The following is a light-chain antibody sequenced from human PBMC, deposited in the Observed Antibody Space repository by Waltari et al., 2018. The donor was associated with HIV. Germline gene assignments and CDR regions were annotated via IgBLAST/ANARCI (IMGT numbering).Light chain of an antibody. V-gene: IGLV1-44*01. CDR2: SNN. CDR3: AAWDDSLNVNWV. J-gene: IGLJ3*02. CDR1: SSNIGSNT. Sequence: QSVLTQPPSASGTPGQRVTISCSGSSSNIGSNTVNWYQQLPGTAPKLLIYSNNQRPSGVPTRFSGSKSDTSASLAISGLQSEDEADYYCAAWDDSLNVNWVFGGGPKLTVL.